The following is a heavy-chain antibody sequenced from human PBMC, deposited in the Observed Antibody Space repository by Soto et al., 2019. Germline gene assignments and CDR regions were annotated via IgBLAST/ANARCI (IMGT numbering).Heavy chain of an antibody. CDR2: IYYTGNT. CDR3: ASGNAAYKVRY. Sequence: QVQLQESGPGLVKPSQTLSLTCTVSGGSISSGGTGSYWTWIRQLPGKGLEWIGYIYYTGNTYYNPSLKSRPTISIDTSENQFSLKLTSVTAADTAVYFCASGNAAYKVRYWGQGTLVTVSS. J-gene: IGHJ4*02. V-gene: IGHV4-31*03. D-gene: IGHD1-1*01. CDR1: GGSISSGGTGSY.